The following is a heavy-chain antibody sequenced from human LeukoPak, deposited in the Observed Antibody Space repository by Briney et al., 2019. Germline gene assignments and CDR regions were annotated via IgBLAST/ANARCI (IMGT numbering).Heavy chain of an antibody. Sequence: PSQTLSLTCTVSGGSISSGSYYWNWIRQPAGKGLEWIGRIYTSGSTDYSPSLKSRVTISVDTSKNQFSLKLNSVTAADTAVYYCARFEMVTPGLTIDYWGQGTQVTVSS. CDR2: IYTSGST. J-gene: IGHJ4*02. CDR1: GGSISSGSYY. CDR3: ARFEMVTPGLTIDY. V-gene: IGHV4-61*02. D-gene: IGHD4-23*01.